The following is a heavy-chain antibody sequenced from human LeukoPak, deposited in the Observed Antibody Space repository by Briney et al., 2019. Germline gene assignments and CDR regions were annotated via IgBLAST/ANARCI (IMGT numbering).Heavy chain of an antibody. D-gene: IGHD3-3*02. CDR1: GGSISGYY. CDR2: VYNSDYT. V-gene: IGHV4-4*08. CDR3: ARNLGSSFSYLFDY. J-gene: IGHJ4*02. Sequence: PSETLSLTCTVSGGSISGYYWGWIRQPPGKGLEWIGYVYNSDYTKYKPSLQGRVSIFFDTSKSQFSLTLTSVTAADTAVYYCARNLGSSFSYLFDYWGQGTLVTVSS.